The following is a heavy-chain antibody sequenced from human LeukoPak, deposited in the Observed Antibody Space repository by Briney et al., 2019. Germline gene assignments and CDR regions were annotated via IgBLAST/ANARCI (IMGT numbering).Heavy chain of an antibody. V-gene: IGHV1-2*02. CDR1: GYTFTGYY. J-gene: IGHJ4*02. D-gene: IGHD1-14*01. CDR3: ARDPVTPTNGFDS. CDR2: INPNGGGT. Sequence: ASVKVSCQASGYTFTGYYIHWVRQAPGQGLEWMGCINPNGGGTHYAQMLQGRVTMTRDTSISTAYMELSRLRSDDTAVYYCARDPVTPTNGFDSWGQGTLVTVSS.